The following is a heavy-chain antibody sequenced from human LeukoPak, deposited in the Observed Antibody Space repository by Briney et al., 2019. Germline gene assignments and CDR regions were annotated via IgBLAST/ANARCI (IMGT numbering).Heavy chain of an antibody. Sequence: GGSLRLTCSASGFTFRSFAMQWVRQAPGKGMEYVSVVDSNGGSTYYADSVKGGVTISRDNSKNTLYLQMSSLKTEDTAVYYCARGSSYYHDSTGYYIEYWGQGTLVTVSS. CDR2: VDSNGGST. V-gene: IGHV3-64D*06. CDR3: ARGSSYYHDSTGYYIEY. D-gene: IGHD3-22*01. CDR1: GFTFRSFA. J-gene: IGHJ4*02.